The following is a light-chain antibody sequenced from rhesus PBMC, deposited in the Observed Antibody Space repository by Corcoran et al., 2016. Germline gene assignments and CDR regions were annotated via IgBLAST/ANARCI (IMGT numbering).Light chain of an antibody. CDR1: QDISNW. CDR2: AAF. V-gene: IGKV1-33*02. Sequence: DIQMTQSPSSLSASVGDRVSITCQASQDISNWLAWYQQKPGTAPKLFIFAAFRLLSGVPARFSGSGSGTDFTLTISNLQPEDFATYFCPHHNTCPWPFGQGTKVEIE. J-gene: IGKJ1*01. CDR3: PHHNTCPWP.